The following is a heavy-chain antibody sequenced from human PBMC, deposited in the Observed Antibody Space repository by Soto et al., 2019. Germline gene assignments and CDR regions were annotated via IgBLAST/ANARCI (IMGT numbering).Heavy chain of an antibody. CDR1: GYSFTSYW. CDR3: ARQSPYNYLYYYGMDV. J-gene: IGHJ6*02. V-gene: IGHV5-10-1*01. D-gene: IGHD1-20*01. Sequence: PXESLKSSCKGSGYSFTSYWISWVRQMPGKGLEWMGRIDPSDSYTNYSPSFQGHVTISADKSISTAYLQWSSLKASDTAMYYCARQSPYNYLYYYGMDVWGQGTTVTVS. CDR2: IDPSDSYT.